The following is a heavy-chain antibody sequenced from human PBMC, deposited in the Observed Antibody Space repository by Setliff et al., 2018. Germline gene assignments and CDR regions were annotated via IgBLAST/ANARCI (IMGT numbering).Heavy chain of an antibody. CDR3: ARTVTNGFYPDS. CDR2: IYHSGHT. D-gene: IGHD4-17*01. V-gene: IGHV4-4*02. CDR1: GYSISSTNW. J-gene: IGHJ5*01. Sequence: SETLSLTCTVSGYSISSTNWWSWVRQPPGKGLEWIGEIYHSGHTKYNPSLKSRVTISVDKSNSQFFLRLNSVTAADTAVYYCARTVTNGFYPDSWGQGTLVTVSS.